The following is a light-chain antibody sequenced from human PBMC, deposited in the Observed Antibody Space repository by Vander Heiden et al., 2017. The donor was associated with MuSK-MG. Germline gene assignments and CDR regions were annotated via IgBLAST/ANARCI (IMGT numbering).Light chain of an antibody. J-gene: IGKJ1*01. CDR1: QSIGRW. CDR2: DAS. Sequence: DIQITQSPSTLSASVGDRVTITCRASQSIGRWLAWYQQKPGKAPNLLIYDASKLASGVPSRFSGSGSGTEFTLTSSSLQPDDFATYYCQHDNSYWAFGQGTKVEIK. CDR3: QHDNSYWA. V-gene: IGKV1-5*01.